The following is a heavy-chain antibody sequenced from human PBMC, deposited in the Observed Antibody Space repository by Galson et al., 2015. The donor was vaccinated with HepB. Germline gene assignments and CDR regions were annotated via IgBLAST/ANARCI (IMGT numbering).Heavy chain of an antibody. J-gene: IGHJ4*02. D-gene: IGHD3-22*01. Sequence: SLRLSCAASGFTFSNYWMHWVRQAPGKGLVWVSRINTDGRSTNYADSVKGRFTISRDNAKNTLYLQINSLRAEDTAVYYCARDNYDSSGYYLGTFDYWGQGTLVTVSS. V-gene: IGHV3-74*01. CDR2: INTDGRST. CDR1: GFTFSNYW. CDR3: ARDNYDSSGYYLGTFDY.